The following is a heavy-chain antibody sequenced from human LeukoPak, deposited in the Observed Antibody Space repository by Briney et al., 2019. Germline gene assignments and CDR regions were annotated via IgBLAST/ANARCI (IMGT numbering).Heavy chain of an antibody. CDR2: INHSGST. Sequence: PSETLSLTCADYGGSFSGYYWSWLRQPPGKGLEWIGEINHSGSTNYNPSLKSRVTISVDTSKNQFSLKLSSVTAADTAVYYCARGGDSSAYYLLDAFDIWGQGTMVTVSS. V-gene: IGHV4-34*01. CDR1: GGSFSGYY. CDR3: ARGGDSSAYYLLDAFDI. D-gene: IGHD3-22*01. J-gene: IGHJ3*02.